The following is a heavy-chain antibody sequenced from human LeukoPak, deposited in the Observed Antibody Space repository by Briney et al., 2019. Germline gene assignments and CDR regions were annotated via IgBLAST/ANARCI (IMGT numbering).Heavy chain of an antibody. J-gene: IGHJ6*03. CDR2: IYPGDSDT. Sequence: GESLKISCKGSGYSFTNYWIGWVRQMPGKGLEWMGIIYPGDSDTRYSPSFQGQVTISADKSISTAYLQWSSLKASDAAMYYCARQAKRSTYDYVWGSRYYYYMDVWGKGTTVTISS. CDR1: GYSFTNYW. CDR3: ARQAKRSTYDYVWGSRYYYYMDV. D-gene: IGHD3-16*01. V-gene: IGHV5-51*01.